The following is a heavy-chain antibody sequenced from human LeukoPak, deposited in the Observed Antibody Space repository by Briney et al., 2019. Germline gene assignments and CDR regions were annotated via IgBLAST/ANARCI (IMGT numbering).Heavy chain of an antibody. CDR2: INPNSGGT. CDR3: AKGSVRLADAIYYFDY. V-gene: IGHV1-2*02. D-gene: IGHD2-21*01. Sequence: GASVKVSCKASGYTFTSYYMHWVRQAPGQGLEWMGWINPNSGGTNYAQKFQGRVTMTRDTSISTAYMELSRLRSDDTAVYYCAKGSVRLADAIYYFDYWGQGTLVTVSS. J-gene: IGHJ4*02. CDR1: GYTFTSYY.